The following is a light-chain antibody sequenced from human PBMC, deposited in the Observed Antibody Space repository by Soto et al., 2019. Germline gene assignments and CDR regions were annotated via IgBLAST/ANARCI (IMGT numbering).Light chain of an antibody. V-gene: IGKV3-11*01. Sequence: EIVLTQSPATLSLSPGERATLSCRASQSTSIYLAWYQQKPGQAPRLLIYDASNRATGIPARFSGSGSGTDFTLTISSLEPEDFAVYYCQQRSNWPITFGQGTRLEIK. J-gene: IGKJ5*01. CDR3: QQRSNWPIT. CDR2: DAS. CDR1: QSTSIY.